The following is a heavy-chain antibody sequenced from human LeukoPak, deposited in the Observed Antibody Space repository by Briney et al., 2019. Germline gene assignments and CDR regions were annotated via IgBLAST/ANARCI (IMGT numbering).Heavy chain of an antibody. CDR1: GGSFSGYY. Sequence: PSETLSLTCAVYGGSFSGYYWSWIRQPPGKGLEWIGEINHSGSTNYDPSLKSRVTISVDTSKNQFSLKLSSVTAADTAVYYCARPSPPLVTWGQGTMVTVSS. CDR3: ARPSPPLVT. CDR2: INHSGST. V-gene: IGHV4-34*01. J-gene: IGHJ3*01. D-gene: IGHD2-15*01.